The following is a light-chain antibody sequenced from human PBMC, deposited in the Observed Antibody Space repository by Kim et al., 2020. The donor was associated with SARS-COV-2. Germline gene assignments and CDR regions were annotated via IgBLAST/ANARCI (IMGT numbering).Light chain of an antibody. CDR3: EAWDDSLV. CDR1: SSNIGSNT. Sequence: GTPGQGFTISCSGSSSNIGSNTVNWYQQPPGTAPKLLIYSNNQRPSGVPDRFSGSKSGTSASLAISGLQSEDEADYYCEAWDDSLVFGGGTQLTVL. CDR2: SNN. V-gene: IGLV1-44*01. J-gene: IGLJ2*01.